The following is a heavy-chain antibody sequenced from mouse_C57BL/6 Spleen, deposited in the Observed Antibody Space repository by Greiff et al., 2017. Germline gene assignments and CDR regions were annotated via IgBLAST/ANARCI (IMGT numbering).Heavy chain of an antibody. CDR2: ISYDGSN. CDR3: ARDSYYYGSSYEFAY. D-gene: IGHD1-1*01. J-gene: IGHJ3*01. Sequence: EVQLVESGPGLVKPSQSLSLTCSVTGYSITSGYYWNWIRQFPGNKLEWMGYISYDGSNNYNPSLKNRISITRDTSKNQFFLKLNSVTTEDTATYYCARDSYYYGSSYEFAYWGQGTLVTVSA. V-gene: IGHV3-6*01. CDR1: GYSITSGYY.